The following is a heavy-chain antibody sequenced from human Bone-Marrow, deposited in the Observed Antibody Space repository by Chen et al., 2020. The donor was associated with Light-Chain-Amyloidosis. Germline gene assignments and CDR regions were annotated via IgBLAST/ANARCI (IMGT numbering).Heavy chain of an antibody. V-gene: IGHV3-23*01. Sequence: EVQLLESGGGLVKPGGSLRLSCAASGFTFSSYAMSWVRQAPGKGLEWVSAISGSGGSTYYADSVKGRFTISRDNSKNTLYLQMNSLRAEDTAVYYCAKFKVDFWSGFPPHFDYWGQGTLVTVSS. CDR2: ISGSGGST. J-gene: IGHJ4*02. CDR3: AKFKVDFWSGFPPHFDY. D-gene: IGHD3-3*01. CDR1: GFTFSSYA.